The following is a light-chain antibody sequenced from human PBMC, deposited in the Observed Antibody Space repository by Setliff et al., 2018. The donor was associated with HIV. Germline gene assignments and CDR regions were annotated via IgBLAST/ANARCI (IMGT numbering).Light chain of an antibody. Sequence: QSALTQPASVSGSPGQSITISCTGISSDVGNYNYVSWYQEHPGKAPKLMIYDVSKRPPGVSNRFSGSKSGNTASLTISGLQAEDEADYHCSSYTGRSTFVFGTGTKVTVL. CDR1: SSDVGNYNY. J-gene: IGLJ1*01. CDR2: DVS. V-gene: IGLV2-14*01. CDR3: SSYTGRSTFV.